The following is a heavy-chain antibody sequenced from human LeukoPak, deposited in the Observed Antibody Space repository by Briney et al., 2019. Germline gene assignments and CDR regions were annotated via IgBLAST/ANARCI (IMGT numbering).Heavy chain of an antibody. J-gene: IGHJ4*02. Sequence: PGGSLRLSCAASGFSFSSDWMTWVRQVPGKGLEWVANIKPDGSGKHYVDSVKGRFTISRDNAKSSLYLQMDSLRVEGTAVYYCSSQPAVIDLDFWGQGALVTVSS. D-gene: IGHD2/OR15-2a*01. CDR3: SSQPAVIDLDF. V-gene: IGHV3-7*01. CDR2: IKPDGSGK. CDR1: GFSFSSDW.